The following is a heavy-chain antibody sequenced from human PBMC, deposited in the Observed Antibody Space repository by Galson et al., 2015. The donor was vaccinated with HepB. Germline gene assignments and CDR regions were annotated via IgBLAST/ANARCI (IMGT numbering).Heavy chain of an antibody. Sequence: SVKVSCKASGYTFSTYDINWVRQAPGQGLEWMGWMNPKSGNTGYAPKFQGRVSMTRNTSTSTASMELGSLRSEDTAVYFCTRGRSGNYLSPLDHWGQGTLVTVSS. CDR2: MNPKSGNT. D-gene: IGHD3-16*02. CDR3: TRGRSGNYLSPLDH. CDR1: GYTFSTYD. J-gene: IGHJ4*02. V-gene: IGHV1-8*01.